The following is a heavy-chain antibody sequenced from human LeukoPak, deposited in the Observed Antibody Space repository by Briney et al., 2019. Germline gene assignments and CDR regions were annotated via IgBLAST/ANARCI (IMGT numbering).Heavy chain of an antibody. D-gene: IGHD2-8*02. CDR3: VRYRSQVLIITHSFYFMDL. J-gene: IGHJ6*03. CDR2: ISSTGIYT. V-gene: IGHV3-21*01. Sequence: PGGSLRLSCAASGFTFSTSSISWVRHSPGKGLEWISSISSTGIYTFYAESVQGRFAVSRDNANNSVYLQMNSLRAEDTAVYYCVRYRSQVLIITHSFYFMDLWGRGTTVTVSS. CDR1: GFTFSTSS.